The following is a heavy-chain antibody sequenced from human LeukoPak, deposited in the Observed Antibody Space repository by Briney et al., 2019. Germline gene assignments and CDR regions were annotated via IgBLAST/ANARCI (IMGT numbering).Heavy chain of an antibody. V-gene: IGHV1-69*04. CDR3: ARISTVVTSDYYYYYGVDV. CDR1: GGTFSSYA. D-gene: IGHD4-17*01. Sequence: SVKVSCKASGGTFSSYAISWVRQAPGQGLEWMGRIIPILGIANYAQKFQGRVTITADKSTSTAYMELSSLRSEDTAVYYCARISTVVTSDYYYYYGVDVWGQGTTVTVSS. CDR2: IIPILGIA. J-gene: IGHJ6*02.